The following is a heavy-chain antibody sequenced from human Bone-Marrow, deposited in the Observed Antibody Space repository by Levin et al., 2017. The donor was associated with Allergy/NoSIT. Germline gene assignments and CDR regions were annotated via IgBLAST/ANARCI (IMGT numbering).Heavy chain of an antibody. Sequence: EASVKVSCKASGYTFTGYYMHWVRQAPGQGLEWMGRINPNSGGTNYAQKFQGRVTMTRDTSISTAYMELSRLRSDDTAVYYWATAGGVGVATINYGMDVWGQGTTVTVSS. V-gene: IGHV1-2*06. CDR1: GYTFTGYY. J-gene: IGHJ6*02. CDR3: ATAGGVGVATINYGMDV. CDR2: INPNSGGT. D-gene: IGHD5-12*01.